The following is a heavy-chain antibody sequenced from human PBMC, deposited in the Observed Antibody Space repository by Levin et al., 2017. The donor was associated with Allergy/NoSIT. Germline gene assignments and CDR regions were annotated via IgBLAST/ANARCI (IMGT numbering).Heavy chain of an antibody. D-gene: IGHD3-22*01. CDR2: INTDGTYT. Sequence: GGSLRLSCAASGFSFDTSWMHWVRQAPGKGLVWVSRINTDGTYTTYADSVKGRFAISRDNANDTLYLQMNSLRAEDTAVYYCAKNYDSSGYAIDYWGQGALVTVSA. CDR1: GFSFDTSW. CDR3: AKNYDSSGYAIDY. J-gene: IGHJ4*02. V-gene: IGHV3-74*01.